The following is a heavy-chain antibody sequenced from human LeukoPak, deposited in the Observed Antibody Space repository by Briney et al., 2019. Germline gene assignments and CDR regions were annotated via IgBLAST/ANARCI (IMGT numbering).Heavy chain of an antibody. Sequence: GASVKVSCKASGYTFTSYYMHWVRQAPGQGLEWMGIINPSGGSTSYAQKFQGRVTMTRDMSTSTVYMELSSLRSEDTAVYYCARASPPDDYGDYVLGYWGQGTLVTVSS. D-gene: IGHD4-17*01. CDR2: INPSGGST. V-gene: IGHV1-46*01. CDR3: ARASPPDDYGDYVLGY. CDR1: GYTFTSYY. J-gene: IGHJ4*02.